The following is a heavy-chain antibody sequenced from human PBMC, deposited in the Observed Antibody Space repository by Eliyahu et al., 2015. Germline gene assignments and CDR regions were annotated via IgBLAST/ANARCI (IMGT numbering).Heavy chain of an antibody. J-gene: IGHJ3*02. V-gene: IGHV4-39*07. Sequence: QLQLQESGPGLVKPSETLSLTCTVXGXSISNTVFYWAWIRQPPGKGLEWIGSVYSAGSTFYNPSLKSRVTMSADTSKNQFSLRLSSVTAADTAVYYCARDRGPGPDAFDIWGQGTMVTVSS. CDR3: ARDRGPGPDAFDI. CDR2: VYSAGST. D-gene: IGHD3-10*01. CDR1: GXSISNTVFY.